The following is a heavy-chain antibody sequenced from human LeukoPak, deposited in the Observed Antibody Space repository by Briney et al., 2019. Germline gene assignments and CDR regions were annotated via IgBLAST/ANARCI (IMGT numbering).Heavy chain of an antibody. V-gene: IGHV4-30-4*01. Sequence: PSQTLSLTCTVSGGSISSGDYYWSWIRQPPGKGLEWIGYIYYSGSTYYNPSRKSRVTISVDKSKNQFSLKLSSVTAADTAVYYCARRRVDDYVWGSSFDYWGQGTLVTVSS. CDR2: IYYSGST. CDR1: GGSISSGDYY. D-gene: IGHD3-16*01. J-gene: IGHJ4*02. CDR3: ARRRVDDYVWGSSFDY.